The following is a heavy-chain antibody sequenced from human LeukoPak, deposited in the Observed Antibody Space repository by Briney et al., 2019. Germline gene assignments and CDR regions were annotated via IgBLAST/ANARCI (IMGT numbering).Heavy chain of an antibody. CDR3: ASGRPLGFDY. D-gene: IGHD1-26*01. CDR2: IYYSGST. V-gene: IGHV4-59*01. Sequence: SETLSLTCTVSGGSISSYYWTWIRQPPGEGLEWIGYIYYSGSTNYNPPLKSRVTISIDTPKNQFSLKLSSVTAADTAVYYCASGRPLGFDYWGQGTVVTVSS. J-gene: IGHJ4*02. CDR1: GGSISSYY.